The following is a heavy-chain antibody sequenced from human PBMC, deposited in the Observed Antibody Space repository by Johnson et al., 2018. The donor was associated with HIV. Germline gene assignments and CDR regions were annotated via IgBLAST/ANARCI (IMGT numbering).Heavy chain of an antibody. CDR2: ISYDGSNK. D-gene: IGHD3-16*01. CDR1: AFTFSSYA. V-gene: IGHV3-30-3*01. J-gene: IGHJ3*02. Sequence: MHLVESGGGMVQPGGSLRLSCAASAFTFSSYAMHWVRQAPGKGLEWVALISYDGSNKYYADSVKGRFTISRDNSKNTLYLQMNSLRAEDTAVFYCARGALGDWVDAFDIWGQGTMVTVSS. CDR3: ARGALGDWVDAFDI.